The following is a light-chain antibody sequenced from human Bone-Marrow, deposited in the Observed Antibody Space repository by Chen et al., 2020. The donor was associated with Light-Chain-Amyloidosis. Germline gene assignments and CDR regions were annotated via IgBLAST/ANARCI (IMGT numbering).Light chain of an antibody. J-gene: IGKJ2*01. CDR1: QSVLYSSINKNY. Sequence: DIVMTQSPDSLAVSLGERATINCKSGQSVLYSSINKNYLAWYQQKPGQPPQLLLYRASTRESGVPDRFSDSGSGTDFTLTISSLQAEDVAVYYCQQYYSTPHTFGQGTKLEIK. CDR2: RAS. CDR3: QQYYSTPHT. V-gene: IGKV4-1*01.